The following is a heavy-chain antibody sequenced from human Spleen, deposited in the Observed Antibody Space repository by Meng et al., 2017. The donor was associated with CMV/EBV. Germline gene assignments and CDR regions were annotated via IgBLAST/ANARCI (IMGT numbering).Heavy chain of an antibody. CDR2: INPNSGGT. J-gene: IGHJ6*02. D-gene: IGHD3-10*01. V-gene: IGHV1-2*02. CDR1: GYPFTGYY. CDR3: AISGRRRWFTDGMDV. Sequence: SGYPFTGYYMHWVRQAPGQGLEWMGWINPNSGGTNYAQKFQGRVTMTRDTSISTAYMELSRLRSDDTAVYYCAISGRRRWFTDGMDVWGQGTTVTVSS.